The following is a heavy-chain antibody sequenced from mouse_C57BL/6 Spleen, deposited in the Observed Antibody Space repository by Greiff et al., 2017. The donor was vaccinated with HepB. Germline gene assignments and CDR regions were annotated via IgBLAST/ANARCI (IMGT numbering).Heavy chain of an antibody. CDR1: GFTFSDYG. D-gene: IGHD1-1*01. CDR2: ISSGSSTI. CDR3: APYYYGSSPPYAMDY. J-gene: IGHJ4*01. Sequence: EVKVEESGGGLVKPGGSLKLSCAASGFTFSDYGMHWVRQAPEKGLEWVAYISSGSSTIYYADTVKGRFTISRDNAKNTLFLQMTSLRSEDTAMYYCAPYYYGSSPPYAMDYWGQGTSVTVSS. V-gene: IGHV5-17*01.